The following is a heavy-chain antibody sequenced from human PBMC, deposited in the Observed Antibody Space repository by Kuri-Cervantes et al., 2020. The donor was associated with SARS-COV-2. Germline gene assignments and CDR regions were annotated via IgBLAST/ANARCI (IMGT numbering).Heavy chain of an antibody. J-gene: IGHJ6*02. Sequence: SQTLSLTCAVYGGSFSSYYWSWIRQPPGKGLEWIGYIYYSGSTNYNPSLKSRVTISVDTSKNQFSLKLSSVTAADTAVYYCARVIAARPHYYYYYGMDVWGQGTTVTVSS. D-gene: IGHD6-6*01. CDR2: IYYSGST. CDR3: ARVIAARPHYYYYYGMDV. V-gene: IGHV4-59*01. CDR1: GGSFSSYY.